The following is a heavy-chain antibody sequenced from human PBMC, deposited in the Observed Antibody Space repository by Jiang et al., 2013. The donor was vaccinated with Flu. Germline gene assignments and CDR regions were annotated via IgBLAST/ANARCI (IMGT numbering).Heavy chain of an antibody. CDR1: GDSVSSNIAA. V-gene: IGHV6-1*01. Sequence: SLTCAISGDSVSSNIAAWTWIRQSPSRGLEWLGRTYYRSRWYSDYALSVKSRIIISPDTSKNQFSLQLNSVTPEDTAVYYCARDKGLAYCGGDCGNWFDPWGQGSLVTVSS. CDR3: ARDKGLAYCGGDCGNWFDP. CDR2: TYYRSRWYS. D-gene: IGHD2-21*02. J-gene: IGHJ5*02.